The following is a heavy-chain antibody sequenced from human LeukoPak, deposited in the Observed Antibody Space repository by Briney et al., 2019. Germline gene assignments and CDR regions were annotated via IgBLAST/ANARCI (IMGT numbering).Heavy chain of an antibody. CDR2: ISSSSSYI. D-gene: IGHD6-13*01. J-gene: IGHJ4*02. CDR1: GFTFSSYS. Sequence: PGGSLRLSCAAPGFTFSSYSMNWVRQAPGKGLEWVSSISSSSSYIYYADSVKGRFTISRDNAKNSLYLQMNSLRAEDTAVYYCASHPGIAAAGTGYWGQGTLVTVSS. CDR3: ASHPGIAAAGTGY. V-gene: IGHV3-21*01.